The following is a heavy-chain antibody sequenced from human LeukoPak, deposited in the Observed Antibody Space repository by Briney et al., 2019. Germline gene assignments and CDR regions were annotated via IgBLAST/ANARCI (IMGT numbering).Heavy chain of an antibody. CDR1: GYTFTGYY. CDR3: ASNPSSIAVAGQSHFDF. J-gene: IGHJ4*02. CDR2: IIPIFGTA. D-gene: IGHD6-19*01. Sequence: PLASVKVSCKASGYTFTGYYMHWVRQAPGQGLEWMGGIIPIFGTANYAQKFQGRVTITADESTSTAYMELSSLRSEDTAVYYCASNPSSIAVAGQSHFDFWGQGTLVTVSS. V-gene: IGHV1-69*13.